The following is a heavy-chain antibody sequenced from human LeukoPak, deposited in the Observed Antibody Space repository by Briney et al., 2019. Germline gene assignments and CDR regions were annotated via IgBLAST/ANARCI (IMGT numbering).Heavy chain of an antibody. D-gene: IGHD3-3*01. J-gene: IGHJ4*02. CDR2: INAGNGDT. CDR3: ARGLWSAHRREYYFDS. Sequence: ASVEVSCKASGYTFTNYAVNWLRQAPGQRLEWMGWINAGNGDTKFSQNYQARVTITRDASASTAYMELSSLTSEDTAVYFCARGLWSAHRREYYFDSWGQGTLVTVSS. V-gene: IGHV1-3*01. CDR1: GYTFTNYA.